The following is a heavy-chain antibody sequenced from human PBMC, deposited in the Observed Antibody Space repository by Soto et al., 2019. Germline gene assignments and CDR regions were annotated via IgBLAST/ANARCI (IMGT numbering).Heavy chain of an antibody. CDR2: IRGTGGET. CDR1: GFTFRNFV. CDR3: AQDRGWGVVSPSHDY. J-gene: IGHJ4*02. D-gene: IGHD2-21*01. V-gene: IGHV3-23*01. Sequence: EVGLLESGGGIVQPGGSLRVSCVASGFTFRNFVMSWVRQAPGKGLEWVSAIRGTGGETFYADSVRGRFTISRDNSKNTVYLQMNSLRDEDTALYFCAQDRGWGVVSPSHDYWGQGTLVTVSS.